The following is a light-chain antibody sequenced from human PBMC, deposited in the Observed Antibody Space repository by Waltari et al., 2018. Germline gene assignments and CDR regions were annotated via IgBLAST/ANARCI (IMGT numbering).Light chain of an antibody. CDR3: AAWDDSLNGYV. CDR1: SSNIGSNF. CDR2: NNT. Sequence: QSVLTQPPSASGTPGQRLIISCSGSSSNIGSNFVSWYQQLPGTAPKLLLDNNTQRPSGVPDRFSASKSGTSASLAISGLQSEDEADYYCAAWDDSLNGYVFGTGTKVTV. V-gene: IGLV1-44*01. J-gene: IGLJ1*01.